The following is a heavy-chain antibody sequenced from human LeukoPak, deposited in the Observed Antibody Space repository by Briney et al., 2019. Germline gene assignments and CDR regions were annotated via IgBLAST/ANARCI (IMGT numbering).Heavy chain of an antibody. J-gene: IGHJ4*02. V-gene: IGHV4-31*03. Sequence: SETLSLTCTVSGGSISSGGYYWSWIRQHPGKGLEWIGYIYYSGSTYYNPSLKSRVTISVDTSKNQFSLKLSSVTAADTAVYYCARRNDYGDYYFDYWGQGTLVTVSS. CDR1: GGSISSGGYY. CDR3: ARRNDYGDYYFDY. D-gene: IGHD4-17*01. CDR2: IYYSGST.